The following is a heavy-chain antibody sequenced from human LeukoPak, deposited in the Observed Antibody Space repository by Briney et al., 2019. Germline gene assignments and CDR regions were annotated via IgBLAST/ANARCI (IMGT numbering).Heavy chain of an antibody. V-gene: IGHV3-23*01. CDR1: GFTFSSYA. Sequence: PGGSLRLSCAASGFTFSSYAMSWVRQAPGKGLEWVSAISGSGGSTYYADSWKGRFTISRDNSKNTLYLQMNSLRAEDTAVYYCAKGYNCSSTSCLYYYMDVWGKGTTVTVSS. J-gene: IGHJ6*03. CDR3: AKGYNCSSTSCLYYYMDV. CDR2: ISGSGGST. D-gene: IGHD2-2*01.